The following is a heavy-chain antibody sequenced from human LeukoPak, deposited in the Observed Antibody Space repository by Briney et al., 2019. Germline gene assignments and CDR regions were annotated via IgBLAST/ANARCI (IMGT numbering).Heavy chain of an antibody. D-gene: IGHD3-22*01. CDR1: GFTLSIYR. J-gene: IGHJ6*02. CDR3: ASAQYYDSSGHVWFGYYYYGMDV. CDR2: ISNSSSYI. V-gene: IGHV3-21*01. Sequence: AGGSLRLPCAASGFTLSIYRMNWARQSRGKGQECVSSISNSSSYIYYADSVKGRFTISRDNAKNSLYLQMNSLRAEDTAVYYCASAQYYDSSGHVWFGYYYYGMDVWGQGTTVTVSS.